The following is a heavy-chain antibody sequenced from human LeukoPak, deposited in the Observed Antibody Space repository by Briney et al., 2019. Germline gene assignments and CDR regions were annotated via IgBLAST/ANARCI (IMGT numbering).Heavy chain of an antibody. CDR1: GGSISSYY. V-gene: IGHV4-4*07. Sequence: SETLSLTCTVSGGSISSYYWSWIRQPAGKGLEWIGRIYTSGSTNYNPSLKSRVTISVDTSKNQFSLKLSSVTAADTAVYYCARDRLRDYDSSGVTDDAFDIWGQGTMVTVSS. CDR3: ARDRLRDYDSSGVTDDAFDI. D-gene: IGHD3-22*01. J-gene: IGHJ3*02. CDR2: IYTSGST.